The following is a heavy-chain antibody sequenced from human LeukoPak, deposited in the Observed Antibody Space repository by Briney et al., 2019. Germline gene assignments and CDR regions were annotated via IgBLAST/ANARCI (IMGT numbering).Heavy chain of an antibody. J-gene: IGHJ5*01. V-gene: IGHV3-23*01. Sequence: GGSLRLSCAASGFTFTSYAMSWVRQVSGKGLEWVSAISASGGLTYYADSVKGRFTISRDSSKNTPYLQMNSLRTADTAVYYCAKDWPPDSWGQGTLVTVSS. CDR1: GFTFTSYA. CDR3: AKDWPPDS. CDR2: ISASGGLT.